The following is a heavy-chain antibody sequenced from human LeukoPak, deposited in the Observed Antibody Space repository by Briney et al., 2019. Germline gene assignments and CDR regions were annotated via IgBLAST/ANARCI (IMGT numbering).Heavy chain of an antibody. CDR2: ISSSSSYI. J-gene: IGHJ4*02. V-gene: IGHV3-21*01. D-gene: IGHD5-12*01. CDR3: AREGVATKTRAIGYYFDY. CDR1: GFTFSSYS. Sequence: GGSLRLSCAASGFTFSSYSMNWVRQAPGKGLEWVSSISSSSSYIYYVDSVKGRFTISRDNAKNSLYLQMNSLRAEDTAVYYCAREGVATKTRAIGYYFDYWGQGTLVTVSS.